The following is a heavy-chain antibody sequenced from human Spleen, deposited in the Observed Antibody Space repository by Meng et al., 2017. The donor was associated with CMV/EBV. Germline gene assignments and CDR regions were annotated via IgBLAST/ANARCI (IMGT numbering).Heavy chain of an antibody. D-gene: IGHD3-22*01. Sequence: ASVKVSCKASGYTFTNYYMHWVRQAPGQGLEWMGWINPNSGGAVHAQNFQGRVTMTRDTSISTAYMEINRLISDDTAVYYCARSSYDSAGYLMDYWGQGTLVTVS. CDR2: INPNSGGA. J-gene: IGHJ4*02. V-gene: IGHV1-2*02. CDR1: GYTFTNYY. CDR3: ARSSYDSAGYLMDY.